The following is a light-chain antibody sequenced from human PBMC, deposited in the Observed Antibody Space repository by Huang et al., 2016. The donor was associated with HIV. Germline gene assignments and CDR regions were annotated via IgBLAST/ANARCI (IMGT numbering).Light chain of an antibody. V-gene: IGKV2-28*01. CDR1: QSLLYRNGNNY. J-gene: IGKJ2*01. CDR3: MQALQTPYT. CDR2: LGC. Sequence: DIVMTQSPLSLPVTPGEPASISCRSSQSLLYRNGNNYLDWYHQKPGQSPQLLITLGCNRDIGVTGRFSGSGSGTDFTLKSSRVEDDDVGVYDCMQALQTPYTFGRGTKLEIK.